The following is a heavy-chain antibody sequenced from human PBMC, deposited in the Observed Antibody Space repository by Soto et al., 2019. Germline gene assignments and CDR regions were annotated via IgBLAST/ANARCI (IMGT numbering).Heavy chain of an antibody. CDR3: ARRGGYCSSTSCSTDYYYYYYMDV. Sequence: SETLSLTCTVSGGSISSSSYYWGWIRQPPGKGLEWIGSIYYSGSTYYNPSLKSRVTISVDTSKNQFSLKLSSVTAADTAVYYCARRGGYCSSTSCSTDYYYYYYMDVWGKGTTVTVSS. CDR1: GGSISSSSYY. CDR2: IYYSGST. D-gene: IGHD2-2*01. J-gene: IGHJ6*03. V-gene: IGHV4-39*01.